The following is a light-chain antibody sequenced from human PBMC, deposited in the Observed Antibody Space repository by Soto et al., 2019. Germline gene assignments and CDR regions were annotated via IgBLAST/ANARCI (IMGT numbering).Light chain of an antibody. Sequence: QSVLTQPPSASGSPGQSVTISCTGTSGDVGSYNYVSGYQQHPGKAPKLIIYEVTKRPSGVPDRFSGSKSGNTASLTVSGLQPEDEADYYCSSFGARNNIFGTGTKLTVL. CDR2: EVT. CDR3: SSFGARNNI. V-gene: IGLV2-8*01. J-gene: IGLJ1*01. CDR1: SGDVGSYNY.